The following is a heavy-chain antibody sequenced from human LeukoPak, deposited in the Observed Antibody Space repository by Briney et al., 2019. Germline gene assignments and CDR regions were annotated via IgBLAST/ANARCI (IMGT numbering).Heavy chain of an antibody. D-gene: IGHD3-22*01. Sequence: SGTLSLTCAVSGGSISSSNWWSWVRQPPGKGLEWIGEIYHSGSTNYNPSLKSRVTISVDKSKNQFSLKLSSVTAADTAVYYCARDFRGFNTQRFDYWGQGTLVTVSS. CDR2: IYHSGST. CDR1: GGSISSSNW. CDR3: ARDFRGFNTQRFDY. J-gene: IGHJ4*02. V-gene: IGHV4-4*02.